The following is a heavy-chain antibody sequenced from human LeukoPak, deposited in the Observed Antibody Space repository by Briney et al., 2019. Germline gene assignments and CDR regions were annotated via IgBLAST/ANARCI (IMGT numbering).Heavy chain of an antibody. D-gene: IGHD4-11*01. Sequence: PGGSLRLSCAASGFTFSNVWTSWVRQAPGKGLEWVSSISSSSSYIYYADSVKGRFTISRDNAKNSLYLQMNSLRAEDTAVYYCARDFHSDSPAYWGQGTLVTVSS. V-gene: IGHV3-21*01. CDR2: ISSSSSYI. CDR1: GFTFSNVW. J-gene: IGHJ4*02. CDR3: ARDFHSDSPAY.